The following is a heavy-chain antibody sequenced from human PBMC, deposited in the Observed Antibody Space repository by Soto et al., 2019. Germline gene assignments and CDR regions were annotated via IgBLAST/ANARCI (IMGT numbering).Heavy chain of an antibody. J-gene: IGHJ5*02. CDR3: ARDRAKGSGAIVATNWFDP. Sequence: GGSLRLSCAASGFTFSSYAMHWVRQAPGKGLEWVAVISYDGSNKYYADSVKGRFTISRDNSKNTLYLQMNSLRAEDTAVYYCARDRAKGSGAIVATNWFDPWGQGTLVTVSS. CDR1: GFTFSSYA. D-gene: IGHD5-12*01. V-gene: IGHV3-30-3*01. CDR2: ISYDGSNK.